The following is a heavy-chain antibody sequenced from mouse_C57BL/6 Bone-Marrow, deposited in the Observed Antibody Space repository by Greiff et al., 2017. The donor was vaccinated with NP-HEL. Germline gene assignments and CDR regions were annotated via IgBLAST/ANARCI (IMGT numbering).Heavy chain of an antibody. J-gene: IGHJ3*01. V-gene: IGHV2-5*01. Sequence: QVQLKESGPGLVQPSQSLSITCTVSGFSLTSYGVHWVRQSPGKGLEWLGVIWRGGSTDYNAAFMSRPSITTENPKSHASFKIHRLQAYDTAIYDCAKKGSRGAYWGQGTLVTVSA. CDR3: AKKGSRGAY. CDR1: GFSLTSYG. CDR2: IWRGGST. D-gene: IGHD1-1*01.